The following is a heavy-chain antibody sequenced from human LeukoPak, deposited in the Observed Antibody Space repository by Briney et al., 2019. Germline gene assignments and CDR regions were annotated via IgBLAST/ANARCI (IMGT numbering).Heavy chain of an antibody. V-gene: IGHV3-64D*09. J-gene: IGHJ4*02. D-gene: IGHD3-10*01. Sequence: GGSLRLSCSTSGFTFSSYAMHWFRQAPGKGLEYVSAISSNGGSTYYADSVKGRFTISRDNSKNTLYLQMSSLRVEDTAVYYCVKESPRMPGFGELLYIFDYWGQGTLVTVSS. CDR2: ISSNGGST. CDR3: VKESPRMPGFGELLYIFDY. CDR1: GFTFSSYA.